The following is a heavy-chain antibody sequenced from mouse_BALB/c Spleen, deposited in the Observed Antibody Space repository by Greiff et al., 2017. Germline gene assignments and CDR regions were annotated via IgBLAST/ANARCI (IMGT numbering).Heavy chain of an antibody. CDR2: IYPGNSDN. J-gene: IGHJ2*01. CDR1: GYTFTSYW. D-gene: IGHD2-2*01. V-gene: IGHV1-5*01. CDR3: TREGGTGGYDGFFDG. Sequence: EVQLQESGTVLARPGASVKMSCKASGYTFTSYWMHWVKQRPGQGLEWIGAIYPGNSDNSYNQKFKGKAKLTAVTSTSTAYMELSSLTNEDSAVYYCTREGGTGGYDGFFDGWGQGTTLTVSS.